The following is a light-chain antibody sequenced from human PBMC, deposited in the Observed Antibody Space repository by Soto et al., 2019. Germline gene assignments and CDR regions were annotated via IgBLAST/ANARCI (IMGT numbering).Light chain of an antibody. Sequence: EIVLTQSPGTLSLSPGERATLSCRASQSVSSSSLAWYQQKPGQAPRLLIYGASSRATGIPDRFSGSGSGTDFTLTISRLEPEDFAVYYCQQYGSSPVTFGQGTKLEIK. CDR1: QSVSSSS. J-gene: IGKJ2*01. V-gene: IGKV3-20*01. CDR2: GAS. CDR3: QQYGSSPVT.